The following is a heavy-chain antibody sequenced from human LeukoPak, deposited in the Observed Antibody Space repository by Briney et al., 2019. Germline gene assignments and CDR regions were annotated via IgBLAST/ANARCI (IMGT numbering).Heavy chain of an antibody. V-gene: IGHV3-7*01. Sequence: GGSLRLSCAASGLTLNSYLMSWVRQAPGRGLEWVANIKKDGSEENYLDSVKGRFTASRDNAKNSLYLQMNSLRGEDTAVYYCARSNPNRNALDLWGQGTMVTISS. CDR3: ARSNPNRNALDL. D-gene: IGHD1-14*01. J-gene: IGHJ3*01. CDR2: IKKDGSEE. CDR1: GLTLNSYL.